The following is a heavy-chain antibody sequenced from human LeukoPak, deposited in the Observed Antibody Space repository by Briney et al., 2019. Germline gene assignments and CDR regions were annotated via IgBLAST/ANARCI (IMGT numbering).Heavy chain of an antibody. CDR1: GGTFSSYD. V-gene: IGHV1-69*05. J-gene: IGHJ5*02. D-gene: IGHD1-1*01. Sequence: ASVKVSCKASGGTFSSYDISWVRQAPGQGLEWMGGIMPISGTANYAQKFQERVTITRDMSTSTAYMELSSLRSEDTAVYYCAPALDGPSPSWGQGTLVTVSS. CDR2: IMPISGTA. CDR3: APALDGPSPS.